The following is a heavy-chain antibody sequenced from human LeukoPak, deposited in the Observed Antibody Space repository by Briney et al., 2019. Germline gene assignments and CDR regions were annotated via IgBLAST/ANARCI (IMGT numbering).Heavy chain of an antibody. CDR1: GYRFTSYW. CDR3: ASGPSTPYSGSSKTFDD. J-gene: IGHJ4*02. Sequence: GEALKISCQGSGYRFTSYWIGRVRPIPGKGLGWRWMIYPGDSDIRYSTSFQGQVTISADKSISTAYLQWSSPKAPDTAMYYYASGPSTPYSGSSKTFDDCGQGTRVPVSA. CDR2: IYPGDSDI. D-gene: IGHD1-26*01. V-gene: IGHV5-51*01.